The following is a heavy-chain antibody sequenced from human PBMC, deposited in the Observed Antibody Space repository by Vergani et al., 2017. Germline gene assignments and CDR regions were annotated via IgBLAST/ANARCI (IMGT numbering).Heavy chain of an antibody. CDR2: IYYSGST. Sequence: QVQLQESGPGLVKPSETLSLTCTVSGGSISSYYWSLIRQPPGKGLEWIGYIYYSGSTNYNPSLKSRVTISVDTSKNQFSLKLSSVTAADTAVYYCARGYYDSSGYYSSFDYWGQGTLVTVSS. CDR1: GGSISSYY. J-gene: IGHJ4*02. CDR3: ARGYYDSSGYYSSFDY. V-gene: IGHV4-59*01. D-gene: IGHD3-22*01.